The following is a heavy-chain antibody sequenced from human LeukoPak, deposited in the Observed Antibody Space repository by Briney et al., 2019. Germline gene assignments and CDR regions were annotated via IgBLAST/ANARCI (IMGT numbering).Heavy chain of an antibody. CDR3: AKYSSSSNYYYVMDV. Sequence: PGGSLRLSCAASGFTFSSYVMHWVRQAPCKGLEWVAVISYDGSNTYYADSVRGRFTISRDNSKNTLYLQMNSVRAEGTAVYYGAKYSSSSNYYYVMDVWGQGTPVTVSS. CDR2: ISYDGSNT. D-gene: IGHD6-6*01. J-gene: IGHJ6*02. CDR1: GFTFSSYV. V-gene: IGHV3-30*18.